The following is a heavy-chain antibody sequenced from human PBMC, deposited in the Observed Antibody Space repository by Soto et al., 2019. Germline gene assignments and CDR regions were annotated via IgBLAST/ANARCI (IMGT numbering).Heavy chain of an antibody. J-gene: IGHJ6*02. V-gene: IGHV4-38-2*01. CDR1: GYSIGSGSY. CDR2: ISHSGST. D-gene: IGHD2-2*01. Sequence: SETLSLTCAVSGYSIGSGSYWCWIRQPPGKGLEWVGSISHSGSTYYNPSLKSRVTISVETSKNQFSLKLSSVTAADADVYYCERVYQRCSSTSCTTYDYYGMDVWGQGTTVTVSS. CDR3: ERVYQRCSSTSCTTYDYYGMDV.